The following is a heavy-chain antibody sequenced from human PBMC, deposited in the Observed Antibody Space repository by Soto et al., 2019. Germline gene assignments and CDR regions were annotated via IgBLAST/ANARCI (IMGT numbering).Heavy chain of an antibody. V-gene: IGHV3-23*01. J-gene: IGHJ6*03. D-gene: IGHD3-3*01. CDR3: AKDPGKYYDFWSGYYIGYYYYYYMDV. CDR1: GFTFSSYA. Sequence: PGGSLRLSCAASGFTFSSYAMIWVRQAPGKGLEWVSAISGSGGSTYYADSVKGRFTISRDNSKNTLYLQMNSLRAEDTAVYYCAKDPGKYYDFWSGYYIGYYYYYYMDVWGKGTTVTVSS. CDR2: ISGSGGST.